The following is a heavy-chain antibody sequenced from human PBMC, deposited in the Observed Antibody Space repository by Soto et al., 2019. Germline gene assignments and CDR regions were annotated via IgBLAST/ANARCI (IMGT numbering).Heavy chain of an antibody. CDR1: GYSFTSYW. CDR3: ARRSPGYCSSTSCLYYYYYMDV. J-gene: IGHJ6*03. Sequence: GESLKISCKGSGYSFTSYWIGWVRQMPGKGLEWMGIIYPGDSDTRYSPSFQGQVTISADKSISTAYLQWSSLKASDTAMYYCARRSPGYCSSTSCLYYYYYMDVWGKGTKVTVSS. D-gene: IGHD2-2*01. CDR2: IYPGDSDT. V-gene: IGHV5-51*01.